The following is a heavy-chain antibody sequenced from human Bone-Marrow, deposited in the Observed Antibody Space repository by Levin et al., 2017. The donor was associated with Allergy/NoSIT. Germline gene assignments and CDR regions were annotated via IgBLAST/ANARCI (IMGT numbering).Heavy chain of an antibody. CDR2: IKEDGSEK. D-gene: IGHD3-3*01. CDR1: GFTFSTYW. V-gene: IGHV3-7*04. J-gene: IGHJ4*02. Sequence: GGSLRLSCAASGFTFSTYWMTWVRQAPGQGLEWVANIKEDGSEKYYADSVKDRFTISRDNTKNSLYLQMNSLRAEDTAVYYCARDLIQFFGGFDNWGQGTLVTVSS. CDR3: ARDLIQFFGGFDN.